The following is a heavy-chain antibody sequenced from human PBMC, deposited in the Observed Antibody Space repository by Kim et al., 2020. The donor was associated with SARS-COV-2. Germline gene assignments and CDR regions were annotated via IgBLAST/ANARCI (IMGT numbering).Heavy chain of an antibody. CDR1: GGSISSSSYY. CDR3: ARHPSLLWFGELANWFDP. V-gene: IGHV4-39*01. D-gene: IGHD3-10*01. CDR2: IYYSGST. J-gene: IGHJ5*02. Sequence: SETLSLTCTVSGGSISSSSYYWGWIRQPPGKGLEWIGSIYYSGSTYYNPSLKSRVTISVDTSKNQFSLKLSSVTAADTAVYYCARHPSLLWFGELANWFDPWGQGTLVTVSS.